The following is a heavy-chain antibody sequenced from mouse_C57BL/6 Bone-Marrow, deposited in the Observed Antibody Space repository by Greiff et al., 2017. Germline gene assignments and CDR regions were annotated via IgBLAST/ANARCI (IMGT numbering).Heavy chain of an antibody. CDR1: GYTFTSYW. D-gene: IGHD1-1*01. CDR3: ARRGTTVVDWYFDV. J-gene: IGHJ1*03. Sequence: VKLQESGAELVKPGASVKLSCKASGYTFTSYWMHWVKQRPGQGLEWIGMIHPNSGSTNYNEKFKSKATLTVDKSSSTAYMQLSSLTSEDSAVYYCARRGTTVVDWYFDVWGTGTTVTVSS. CDR2: IHPNSGST. V-gene: IGHV1-64*01.